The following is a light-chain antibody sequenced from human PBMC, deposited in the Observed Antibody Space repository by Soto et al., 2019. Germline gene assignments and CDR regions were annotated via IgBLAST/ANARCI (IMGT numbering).Light chain of an antibody. Sequence: QSVLTQPSSVSGSPGQSSTLSCTGTRSDSGAYNFVSWYQQHPGEVPKLILYDVNVRPSGVSNRFSGSKSGNTASLTSSGLQAEDDADYYCTSWTTSTTIVFGPGTQLTVL. CDR2: DVN. J-gene: IGLJ2*01. V-gene: IGLV2-14*03. CDR1: RSDSGAYNF. CDR3: TSWTTSTTIV.